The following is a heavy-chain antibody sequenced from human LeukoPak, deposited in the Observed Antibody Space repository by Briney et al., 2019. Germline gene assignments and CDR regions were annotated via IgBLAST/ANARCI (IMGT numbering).Heavy chain of an antibody. Sequence: SETLSLTCAVYGGSFRGYYWSWIRQPPGKGLEWIGEINHSGSTNYNPSLKSRVTISVDTSKNQFSLKLSSVTAADTAAYYCASMAAVTTSSDFDYWGQGTLVTVSS. CDR1: GGSFRGYY. V-gene: IGHV4-34*01. J-gene: IGHJ4*02. CDR3: ASMAAVTTSSDFDY. CDR2: INHSGST. D-gene: IGHD4-17*01.